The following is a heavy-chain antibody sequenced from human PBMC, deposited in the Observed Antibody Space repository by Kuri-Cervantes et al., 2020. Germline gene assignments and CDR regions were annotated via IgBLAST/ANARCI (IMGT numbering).Heavy chain of an antibody. CDR1: GYTFTSYY. V-gene: IGHV1-46*01. CDR3: ARTRAVALFIPDY. Sequence: ASVKVSCKASGYTFTSYYMHWVRQAPGQGLEWMGIINPSGGSPSYAHKFQGRVTMTRDTSTSAVYLELSSLRSDDTAVYYCARTRAVALFIPDYWGQGTLVTVSS. CDR2: INPSGGSP. D-gene: IGHD6-19*01. J-gene: IGHJ4*02.